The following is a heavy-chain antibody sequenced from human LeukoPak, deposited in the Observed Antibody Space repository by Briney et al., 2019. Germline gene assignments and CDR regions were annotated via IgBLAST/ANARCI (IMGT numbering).Heavy chain of an antibody. CDR1: GGSISSSSYY. D-gene: IGHD2-15*01. Sequence: SETLSLTCTVSGGSISSSSYYWGWIRQPPGKGLEWIGSIYYSGSTYYNPSLKSRVTISVDTSKNQFSLKLSSVTAAGTAVYYCASAAQTLGYCSGGSCYSSRPFDYWGQGTLVTVSS. J-gene: IGHJ4*02. CDR2: IYYSGST. V-gene: IGHV4-39*01. CDR3: ASAAQTLGYCSGGSCYSSRPFDY.